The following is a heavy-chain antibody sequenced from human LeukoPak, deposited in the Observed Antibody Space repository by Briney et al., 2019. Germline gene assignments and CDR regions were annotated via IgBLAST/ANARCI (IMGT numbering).Heavy chain of an antibody. Sequence: PSETLSLTCTVSNGSISIYYWSWIRQPPGKGLEWIGYIYYSGSTNYNPSLKSRVTISVDTSKNQFSLKLSSVTAADTAVYYCARGYYDYVWGSYRIHFDYWGQGTLVTVSS. CDR2: IYYSGST. J-gene: IGHJ4*02. CDR3: ARGYYDYVWGSYRIHFDY. D-gene: IGHD3-16*02. CDR1: NGSISIYY. V-gene: IGHV4-59*01.